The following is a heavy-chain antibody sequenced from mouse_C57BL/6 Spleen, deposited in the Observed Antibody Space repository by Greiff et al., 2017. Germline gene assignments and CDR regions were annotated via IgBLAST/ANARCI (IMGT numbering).Heavy chain of an antibody. Sequence: EVKVVESGGGLVKPGGSLKLSCAASGFTFSSYAMSWVRQTPEKRLEWVATISDGGSYTYYPDNVKGRFTISRDNAKNNLYLQMSHLKSEDTAMYYCARVRGYIYWYFDVWGTGTTVTVSS. CDR3: ARVRGYIYWYFDV. V-gene: IGHV5-4*03. CDR2: ISDGGSYT. CDR1: GFTFSSYA. D-gene: IGHD1-3*01. J-gene: IGHJ1*03.